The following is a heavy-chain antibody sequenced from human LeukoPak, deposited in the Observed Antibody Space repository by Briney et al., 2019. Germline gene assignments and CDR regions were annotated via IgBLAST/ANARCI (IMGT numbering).Heavy chain of an antibody. J-gene: IGHJ4*02. V-gene: IGHV3-23*01. CDR3: AKDGQVGATTYLDY. Sequence: GGSLRLSCAASGFTFSDFAMSWVRQAPGKGLEWVSGTIGSGATTFYADSVKGRFTISRDNSKNTLYLQMNSLRTEDTAVYYCAKDGQVGATTYLDYWGQGTLVTVSS. CDR1: GFTFSDFA. D-gene: IGHD1-26*01. CDR2: TIGSGATT.